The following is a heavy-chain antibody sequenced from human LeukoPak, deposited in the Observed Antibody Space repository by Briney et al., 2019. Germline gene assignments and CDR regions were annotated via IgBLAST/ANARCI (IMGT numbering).Heavy chain of an antibody. CDR2: IYTSGNT. Sequence: KTSDTLSLTCAVSGISISTYYWSWIRQPAGKGLEWIGRIYTSGNTNYKPSLKSRLTISVDKSKNHLSLKLSSLTAADTAFYCCAGGPSGAAFDDWGHGTLVTVSS. D-gene: IGHD6-25*01. CDR3: AGGPSGAAFDD. V-gene: IGHV4-4*07. J-gene: IGHJ4*01. CDR1: GISISTYY.